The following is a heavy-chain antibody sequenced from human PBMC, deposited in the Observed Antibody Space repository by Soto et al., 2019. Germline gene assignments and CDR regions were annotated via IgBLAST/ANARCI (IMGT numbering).Heavy chain of an antibody. V-gene: IGHV3-21*01. CDR2: ISSSSSYI. Sequence: GGSLRLSCAASGFTFSSYSMNWVRQAPGKGLEWVSSISSSSSYIYYADSVKGRFTISRDNAKNSLYLQMNSLRAEDTAVYYCARDHYDFWSGYYYYYYYMDVWGKGTTVTVSS. D-gene: IGHD3-3*01. CDR1: GFTFSSYS. J-gene: IGHJ6*03. CDR3: ARDHYDFWSGYYYYYYYMDV.